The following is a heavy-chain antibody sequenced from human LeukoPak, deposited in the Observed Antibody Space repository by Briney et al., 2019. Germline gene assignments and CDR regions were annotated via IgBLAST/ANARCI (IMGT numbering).Heavy chain of an antibody. J-gene: IGHJ1*01. CDR1: GGSISSYY. CDR2: IYYSGST. V-gene: IGHV4-59*01. D-gene: IGHD3-10*01. Sequence: SETLSLTCTVSGGSISSYYWSWIRQPPGKGLEWIGYIYYSGSTNYNPSLKSRVTISVDTSKNQFSLKLSSVTAADTAVHYCARSPHMVRGVIYQHWGQGTLVTVSS. CDR3: ARSPHMVRGVIYQH.